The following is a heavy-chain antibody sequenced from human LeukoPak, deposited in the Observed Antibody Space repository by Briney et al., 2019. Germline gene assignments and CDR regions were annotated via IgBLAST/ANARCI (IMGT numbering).Heavy chain of an antibody. J-gene: IGHJ6*02. V-gene: IGHV4-4*07. CDR3: ARASGVFVKHGMDV. CDR1: GGSISSNY. D-gene: IGHD3-10*01. CDR2: IHTSGRT. Sequence: WETLSLTCTVSGGSISSNYWIWIRQSAGKGLEWIGRIHTSGRTNYSPSLKSRVTMSADTSKNQISLELSSVTAADTAVYFCARASGVFVKHGMDVWGQGTTLTV.